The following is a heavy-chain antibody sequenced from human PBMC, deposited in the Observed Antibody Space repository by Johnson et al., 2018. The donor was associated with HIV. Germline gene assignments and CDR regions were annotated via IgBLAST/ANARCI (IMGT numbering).Heavy chain of an antibody. V-gene: IGHV3-33*06. J-gene: IGHJ3*02. CDR3: AKARSVYDFRSGTADDAFDI. D-gene: IGHD3-3*01. CDR1: GFTFRSYG. CDR2: IWYDGSNK. Sequence: QVQLMESGGGVVQPGRSLRLSCTASGFTFRSYGMYWVRQAPGKGLEWVALIWYDGSNKYYADSVHGRFTISRDNSKNTLYLQMNSLRAEDTAVYYCAKARSVYDFRSGTADDAFDIWGQGTMVTVSS.